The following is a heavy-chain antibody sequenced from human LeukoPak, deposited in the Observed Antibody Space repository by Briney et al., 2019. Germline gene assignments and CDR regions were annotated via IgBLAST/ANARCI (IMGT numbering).Heavy chain of an antibody. J-gene: IGHJ5*02. Sequence: PSETLSLTCTVSGVSLSSSSYYWGWIRQPPGKGLEWIGSIYYSGSTYYNPSLKSRSTISLDTSKNQFSLNLSSVTAADTAVYYCARPVPSRLGWFDPWGQGTLVTVSS. CDR1: GVSLSSSSYY. V-gene: IGHV4-39*07. CDR3: ARPVPSRLGWFDP. D-gene: IGHD1-1*01. CDR2: IYYSGST.